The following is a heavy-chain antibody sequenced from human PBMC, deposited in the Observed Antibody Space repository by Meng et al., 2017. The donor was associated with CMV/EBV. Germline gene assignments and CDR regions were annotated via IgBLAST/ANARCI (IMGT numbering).Heavy chain of an antibody. Sequence: GGSLRLSCKASGGTFSSYTISWVRQAPGQGLEWMGRIIPILGIANYAQKFQGRVTITADKSTSTAYMELSSLRSEDTAVYYCARASGLWSGYYAVEYYYYGMDVWGQGTTVTVSS. CDR1: GGTFSSYT. CDR3: ARASGLWSGYYAVEYYYYGMDV. D-gene: IGHD3-3*01. V-gene: IGHV1-69*02. J-gene: IGHJ6*02. CDR2: IIPILGIA.